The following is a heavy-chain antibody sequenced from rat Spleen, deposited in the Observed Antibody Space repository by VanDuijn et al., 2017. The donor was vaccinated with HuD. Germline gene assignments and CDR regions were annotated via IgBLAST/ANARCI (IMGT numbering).Heavy chain of an antibody. D-gene: IGHD1-11*01. CDR2: ISYDGGDT. V-gene: IGHV5-25*01. J-gene: IGHJ2*01. Sequence: EVQLVESGGALVQPGRSLKLSCAASGFTFSDYYMAWVRQAPTKGLEWVASISYDGGDTYYRDSVKGRFTISRDNAKSTLSLQMDSLRSEDTATYYCARRHYGYTDYFDYWGQGVMVTVSS. CDR1: GFTFSDYY. CDR3: ARRHYGYTDYFDY.